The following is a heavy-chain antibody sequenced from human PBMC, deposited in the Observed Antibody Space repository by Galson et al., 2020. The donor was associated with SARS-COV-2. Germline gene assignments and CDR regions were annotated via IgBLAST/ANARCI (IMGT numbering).Heavy chain of an antibody. Sequence: GGSLRLSCAASGFTFSSYEMNWVRQAPGKGLEWVSYISSSGSTIYYADSAKGRFTISRDNAKNSLYLQMNSLRAEDTAVYYCARVSSDWLSPPFDYWGQGTLVTVSS. CDR2: ISSSGSTI. V-gene: IGHV3-48*03. D-gene: IGHD3-9*01. CDR1: GFTFSSYE. J-gene: IGHJ4*02. CDR3: ARVSSDWLSPPFDY.